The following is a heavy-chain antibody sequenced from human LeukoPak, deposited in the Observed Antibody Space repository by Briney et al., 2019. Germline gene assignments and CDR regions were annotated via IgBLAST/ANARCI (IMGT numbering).Heavy chain of an antibody. CDR1: GGSISTYY. J-gene: IGHJ4*02. Sequence: PSETLSLTCTVSGGSISTYYWSWLRQPPGKGLEWIGYIYYSGSANYNPSLESRVTISVGTSKNHFSLKLSSVTAADTAVYYCARHYGYSYGPDYWGQGTLVTVSS. CDR2: IYYSGSA. D-gene: IGHD5-18*01. CDR3: ARHYGYSYGPDY. V-gene: IGHV4-59*08.